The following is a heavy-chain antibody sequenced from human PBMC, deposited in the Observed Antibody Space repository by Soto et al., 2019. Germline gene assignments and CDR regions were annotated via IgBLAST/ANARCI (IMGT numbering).Heavy chain of an antibody. CDR2: ISYSGST. CDR3: ATSLGYGAYDTNYFDF. Sequence: SETLSLTCTVSGGSISSCYWNWIRQPPGKGLEWIGYISYSGSTSYNPSLKSRVTISLDTSKKQFSLRLSSVTAADTAVYYCATSLGYGAYDTNYFDFWGQGILVTVSS. V-gene: IGHV4-59*08. J-gene: IGHJ4*02. CDR1: GGSISSCY. D-gene: IGHD5-12*01.